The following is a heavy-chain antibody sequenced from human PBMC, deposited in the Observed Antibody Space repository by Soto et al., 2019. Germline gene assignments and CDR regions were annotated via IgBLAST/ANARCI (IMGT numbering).Heavy chain of an antibody. Sequence: EVPLVESGGGLIQPGGSLRLSCAASGFTVSSNYMSWVRQAPGKGLEWVSVIYSGGSTYYADSVKGRFTISRDNSKDTLYLQMNSLRAEDTAVYYCARDRVESGYPEYFQHWGQGNLVTVSS. D-gene: IGHD3-22*01. CDR3: ARDRVESGYPEYFQH. CDR2: IYSGGST. V-gene: IGHV3-53*01. CDR1: GFTVSSNY. J-gene: IGHJ1*01.